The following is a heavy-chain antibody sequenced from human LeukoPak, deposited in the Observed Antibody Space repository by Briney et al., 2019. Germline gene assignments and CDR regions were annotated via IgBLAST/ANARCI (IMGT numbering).Heavy chain of an antibody. Sequence: SETLSLTCTVSGGSISSYYWSWIRQPPGKGLEWIGYIYYSGSTNYNPSLKSRVTISVGTSMHQFSLKLSSVTAADTAVYYCARHGIGLGSGTNFDYWGQGTLVTVSS. CDR3: ARHGIGLGSGTNFDY. CDR2: IYYSGST. D-gene: IGHD3-10*01. V-gene: IGHV4-59*08. CDR1: GGSISSYY. J-gene: IGHJ4*02.